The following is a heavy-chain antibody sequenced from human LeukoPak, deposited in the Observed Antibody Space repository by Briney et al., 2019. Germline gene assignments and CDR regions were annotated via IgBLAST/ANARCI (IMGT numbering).Heavy chain of an antibody. J-gene: IGHJ4*02. V-gene: IGHV3-11*01. CDR3: ARERQVPRYCSGGSCYSLYY. Sequence: GGSLRLSCAASGFTFSDYYMSWIRQAPGKGLEWVSYISSSGSTIYYADSVKGRFTISRDNAKNSLYLQMNSLRAEDTAVYYCARERQVPRYCSGGSCYSLYYWGQGTLVTVSS. CDR2: ISSSGSTI. CDR1: GFTFSDYY. D-gene: IGHD2-15*01.